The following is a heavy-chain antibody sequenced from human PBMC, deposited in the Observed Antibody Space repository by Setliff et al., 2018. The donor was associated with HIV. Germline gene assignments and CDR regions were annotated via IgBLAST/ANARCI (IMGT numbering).Heavy chain of an antibody. D-gene: IGHD7-27*01. CDR3: AKDWGSRLSYSFYYMDV. CDR2: ISYDGTYK. J-gene: IGHJ6*03. V-gene: IGHV3-30*04. CDR1: GFTFSNYA. Sequence: SLRLSCAASGFTFSNYAMSWVRQAPGKGLEWVALISYDGTYKYYAESVKGRFTISRDNSRNTLYLQMNSLRTEDTAVYYCAKDWGSRLSYSFYYMDVWGKGTTVTVSS.